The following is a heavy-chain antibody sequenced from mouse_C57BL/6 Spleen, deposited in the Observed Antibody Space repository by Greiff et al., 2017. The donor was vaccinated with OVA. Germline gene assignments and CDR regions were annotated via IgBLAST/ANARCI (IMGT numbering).Heavy chain of an antibody. CDR3: ARGGTTVVGYFDV. V-gene: IGHV1-85*01. J-gene: IGHJ1*03. D-gene: IGHD1-1*01. Sequence: QVQLQQSGPELVKPGASVKLSCKASGYTFTSYDINWVKQRPGQGLEWIGWIYPRDGSTKYNEKFKGKATLTVDTSSSTAYMELHSLTSEDSAVYFCARGGTTVVGYFDVWGTGTTVTVSS. CDR1: GYTFTSYD. CDR2: IYPRDGST.